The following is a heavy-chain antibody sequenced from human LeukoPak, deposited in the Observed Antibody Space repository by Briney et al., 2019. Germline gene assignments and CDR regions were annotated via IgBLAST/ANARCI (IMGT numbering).Heavy chain of an antibody. CDR1: GFTFTTYW. Sequence: GGSLRLSCAASGFTFTTYWMSWVRQAPGKGLEWVANIKQDGSEKYYVDSVKGRFTISRDNAKNSLYLKMNSLRAEDTAMYYCARVRGGYCSSATCPRAFDIWGQGTMVTVSS. CDR3: ARVRGGYCSSATCPRAFDI. V-gene: IGHV3-7*04. J-gene: IGHJ3*02. CDR2: IKQDGSEK. D-gene: IGHD2-2*01.